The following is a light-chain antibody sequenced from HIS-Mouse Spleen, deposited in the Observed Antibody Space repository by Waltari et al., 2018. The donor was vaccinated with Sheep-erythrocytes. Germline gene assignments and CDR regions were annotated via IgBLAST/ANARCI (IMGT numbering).Light chain of an antibody. CDR2: WAS. Sequence: DIVMPQSPESLAVSLGERATINCNSSQSVLYRSNHKNYLACYQQKPGQPPKLLIYWASTRESGVPDRFSGSGSGTDFTLTISSLQAEDVAVYYCQQYYSTLTFGGGTKVEIK. J-gene: IGKJ4*01. V-gene: IGKV4-1*01. CDR1: QSVLYRSNHKNY. CDR3: QQYYSTLT.